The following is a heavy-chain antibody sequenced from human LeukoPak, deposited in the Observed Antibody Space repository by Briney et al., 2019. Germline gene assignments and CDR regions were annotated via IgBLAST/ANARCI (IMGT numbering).Heavy chain of an antibody. CDR2: ISFDGSSK. CDR3: AKEDIGGRYGIDY. CDR1: GFTFSSHG. D-gene: IGHD6-19*01. V-gene: IGHV3-30*18. Sequence: GGSLRLSCEASGFTFSSHGIHWVRQAPGKGLEWVAIISFDGSSKYYADSVKGRFTISRDDPKNKVHLQMNSLRDDDTAVYYCAKEDIGGRYGIDYWGQGTLVTVSS. J-gene: IGHJ4*02.